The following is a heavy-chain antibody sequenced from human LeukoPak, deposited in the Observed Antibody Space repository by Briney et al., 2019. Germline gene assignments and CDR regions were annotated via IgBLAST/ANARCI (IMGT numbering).Heavy chain of an antibody. J-gene: IGHJ4*02. Sequence: GGSLRLSCAASGFTFSSYSMNWVRQAPGKGLEWVSSISSSSSYIYYADSVKGRFTISRDNAKNSLYLQMNSLRAEDTAVYYCARGVKYYYDSSGYIRYWGQGTLVTVSS. CDR2: ISSSSSYI. V-gene: IGHV3-21*01. CDR1: GFTFSSYS. D-gene: IGHD3-22*01. CDR3: ARGVKYYYDSSGYIRY.